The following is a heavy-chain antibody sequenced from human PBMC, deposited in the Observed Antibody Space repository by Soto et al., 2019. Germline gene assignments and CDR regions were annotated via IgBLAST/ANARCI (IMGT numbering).Heavy chain of an antibody. CDR3: AHKSGGYSSSCYYYYYYMAV. CDR2: IDWDDDK. J-gene: IGHJ6*03. CDR1: GFSLSTSGMC. D-gene: IGHD6-13*01. V-gene: IGHV2-70*12. Sequence: SGPTLVNPTQTLTLTCTFSGFSLSTSGMCVSWIRQPPGKALEWLALIDWDDDKYYSTSLKTRLTISKDTSKNQVVLTMTNMDPVDTATYYCAHKSGGYSSSCYYYYYYMAVWGKGTTVTVSS.